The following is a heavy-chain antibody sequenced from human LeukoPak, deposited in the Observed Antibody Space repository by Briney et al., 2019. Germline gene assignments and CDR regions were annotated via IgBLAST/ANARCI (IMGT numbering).Heavy chain of an antibody. V-gene: IGHV1-2*06. Sequence: ASVKVSCKASGYTFTGYYMHWVRQAPGQGLEWMGRINPNSGGTNYAQKFQGRVTMTRDTSISTAYMELSRLRSDYTAVYYCARDRGGGVIIDYWGQGTLVTVSS. CDR1: GYTFTGYY. J-gene: IGHJ4*02. D-gene: IGHD3-10*01. CDR2: INPNSGGT. CDR3: ARDRGGGVIIDY.